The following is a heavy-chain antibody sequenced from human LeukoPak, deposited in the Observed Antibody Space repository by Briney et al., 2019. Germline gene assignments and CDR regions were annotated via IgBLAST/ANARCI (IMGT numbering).Heavy chain of an antibody. V-gene: IGHV1-69*05. CDR3: ARDPGNYGSGSSYFDY. CDR2: IIPIFGTA. J-gene: IGHJ4*02. D-gene: IGHD3-10*01. Sequence: SVKVSCKASGGTFSSYAISWVRQAPGQGLEWMGGIIPIFGTANYAQKFQGRVTITTDESTSTAYMELSSLRSEDTAVYYCARDPGNYGSGSSYFDYWGQGTLVTVSS. CDR1: GGTFSSYA.